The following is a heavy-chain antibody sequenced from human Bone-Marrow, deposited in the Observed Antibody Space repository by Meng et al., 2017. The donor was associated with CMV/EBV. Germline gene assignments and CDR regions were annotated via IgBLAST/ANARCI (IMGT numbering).Heavy chain of an antibody. D-gene: IGHD2-2*01. J-gene: IGHJ5*02. V-gene: IGHV1-8*01. Sequence: ASVKVSCKASGYTFTSYDINWVRQATGQGLEWMGWMNPNSGNTGYAQKFQGRVTMTRNTSISTAYMELSSLRSEDTAVYYCARDRYCSSTSCLGPGFDPWGQGTLVTVSS. CDR2: MNPNSGNT. CDR3: ARDRYCSSTSCLGPGFDP. CDR1: GYTFTSYD.